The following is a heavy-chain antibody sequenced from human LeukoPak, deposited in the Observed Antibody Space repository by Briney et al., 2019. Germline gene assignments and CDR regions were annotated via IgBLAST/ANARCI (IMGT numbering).Heavy chain of an antibody. D-gene: IGHD6-19*01. J-gene: IGHJ1*01. CDR1: SYTFTSYA. CDR2: ISLYNPKT. CDR3: VRLGVAGAPPSAEYFQH. Sequence: ASVKVSCKASSYTFTSYAISWVRQAPGQGLDWMGWISLYNPKTSYAQKFQGRVTMTTDTSTSTAYMELSGLRSDDTAVHYWVRLGVAGAPPSAEYFQHWGQGTLLTVSS. V-gene: IGHV1-18*01.